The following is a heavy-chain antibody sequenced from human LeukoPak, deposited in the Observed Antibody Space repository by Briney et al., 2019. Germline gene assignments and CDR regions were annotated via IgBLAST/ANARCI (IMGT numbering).Heavy chain of an antibody. J-gene: IGHJ3*02. CDR3: ARDKTTYYYDSSGYSRWGAFDI. D-gene: IGHD3-22*01. CDR1: GYTLTELS. CDR2: FDPEDGET. V-gene: IGHV1-24*01. Sequence: ASVKVSCKVSGYTLTELSMHWVRQAPGKGLEWMGGFDPEDGETIYAQKFQGRVTMTEDTSTDTAYMELSSLRSEDTAVYYCARDKTTYYYDSSGYSRWGAFDIWGQGTMVTVSS.